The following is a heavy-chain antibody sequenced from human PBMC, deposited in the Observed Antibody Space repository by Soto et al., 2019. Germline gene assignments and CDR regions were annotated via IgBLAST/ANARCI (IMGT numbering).Heavy chain of an antibody. D-gene: IGHD2-15*01. V-gene: IGHV1-24*01. Sequence: ASVKVSCKVSGYTLTELSMHWVRQAPGKGLEWMGGFDPEDGETIYAQKFQGRVTMTEDTSTDTAYMELSSLRSEDTAVYYCAKVPYRGCSGGSCSSPYYYYGMDVWGQGTTVTVSS. CDR2: FDPEDGET. CDR3: AKVPYRGCSGGSCSSPYYYYGMDV. J-gene: IGHJ6*02. CDR1: GYTLTELS.